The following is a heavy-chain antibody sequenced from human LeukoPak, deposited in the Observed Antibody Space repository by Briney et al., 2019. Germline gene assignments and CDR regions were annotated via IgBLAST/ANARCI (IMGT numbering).Heavy chain of an antibody. CDR3: ARREVGSGAFDI. D-gene: IGHD1-26*01. CDR1: GGSVSSGSYY. Sequence: SETLSLTCTVSGGSVSSGSYYWSWIRQPPGKGLEWIGYIYYSGSTNYNPSLKSRVTISVDTSKNQFSLKLSSVTAADTAVYYCARREVGSGAFDIWGQGTMVTVSS. V-gene: IGHV4-61*01. J-gene: IGHJ3*02. CDR2: IYYSGST.